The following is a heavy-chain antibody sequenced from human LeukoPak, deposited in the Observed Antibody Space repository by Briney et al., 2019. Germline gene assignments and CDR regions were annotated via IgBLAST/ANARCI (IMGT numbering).Heavy chain of an antibody. Sequence: PGGSLRLSCAASGFTFRNYVIHWVRQAPGKGLEWVAVTSSDLNVKLYADSVKGRFTISRDNSKNTLYLQMNSLRAEDTAVYYCAKGRTRIAVAPFNFDYWGQGTLVTVSS. CDR2: TSSDLNVK. D-gene: IGHD6-19*01. CDR1: GFTFRNYV. J-gene: IGHJ4*02. CDR3: AKGRTRIAVAPFNFDY. V-gene: IGHV3-30*18.